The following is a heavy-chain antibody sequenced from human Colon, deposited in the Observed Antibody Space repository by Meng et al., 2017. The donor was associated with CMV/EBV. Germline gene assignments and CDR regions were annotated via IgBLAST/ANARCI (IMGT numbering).Heavy chain of an antibody. Sequence: ASVKVSCKASGYSFNTYDITWVRQAPGQGLEWMGWMNPNSGNVGYARKFQGRVTMTRDTSTSTVYLEVSRLTSEDTAVYYCARDPAPAKTGAYFDYWGRGTLVTVPS. J-gene: IGHJ4*02. D-gene: IGHD6-13*01. CDR1: GYSFNTYD. V-gene: IGHV1-8*01. CDR2: MNPNSGNV. CDR3: ARDPAPAKTGAYFDY.